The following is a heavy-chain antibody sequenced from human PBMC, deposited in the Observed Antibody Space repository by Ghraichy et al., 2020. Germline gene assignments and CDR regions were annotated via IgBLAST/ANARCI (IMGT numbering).Heavy chain of an antibody. CDR1: GGSISSGGYY. J-gene: IGHJ4*02. CDR2: IYYSGST. V-gene: IGHV4-31*03. Sequence: SETLSLTCTVSGGSISSGGYYWSWIRQHPGKGLEWIGYIYYSGSTYYNPSLKSRVTISVDTSKNQFSLKLSSVTAADTAVYYCARGDDSSGYHDYWGQGTLVTVSS. CDR3: ARGDDSSGYHDY. D-gene: IGHD3-22*01.